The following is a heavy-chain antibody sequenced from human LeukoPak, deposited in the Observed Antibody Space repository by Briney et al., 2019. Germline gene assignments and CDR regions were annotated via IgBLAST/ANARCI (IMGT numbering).Heavy chain of an antibody. D-gene: IGHD2-21*02. J-gene: IGHJ3*02. CDR3: ARLCGGDCLDAFDI. V-gene: IGHV3-7*01. CDR2: IKQDGSEK. Sequence: GGSLRLSCAASGFTFSSYWMSWVRQAPGKGLEWVANIKQDGSEKYYVDSVKGRFTISRDNAKNSLYLQMNSLRAEDTAVYYWARLCGGDCLDAFDILGQGTMVTVSS. CDR1: GFTFSSYW.